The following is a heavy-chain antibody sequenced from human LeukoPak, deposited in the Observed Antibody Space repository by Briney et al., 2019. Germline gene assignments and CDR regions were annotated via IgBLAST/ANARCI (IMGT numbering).Heavy chain of an antibody. CDR2: IYYKGNT. Sequence: TPETLSLTCTVSGGSISSFYWSWIRQPPGKGLEWIGYIYYKGNTNYSPSLTSRVTISLDTSKNQFSLKLSSLTAADTAVYYCARSYSSGSYYSPFDPWGQGTLVTVSS. J-gene: IGHJ5*02. CDR3: ARSYSSGSYYSPFDP. V-gene: IGHV4-59*01. CDR1: GGSISSFY. D-gene: IGHD3-10*01.